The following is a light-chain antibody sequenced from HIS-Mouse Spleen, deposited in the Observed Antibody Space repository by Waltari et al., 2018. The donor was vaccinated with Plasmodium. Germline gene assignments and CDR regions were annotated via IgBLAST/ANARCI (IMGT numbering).Light chain of an antibody. V-gene: IGLV3-10*01. CDR1: ALPKKH. J-gene: IGLJ3*02. CDR2: EDS. CDR3: YSTDSSGNHRV. Sequence: SYELTQPPSVSVSPGQTAWITCSGDALPKKHSYWYQQKSGQAPVLVIYEDSKRPSGIPERFSGSSSGKMATLTISGAQVEDEADYYCYSTDSSGNHRVFGGGTKLTVL.